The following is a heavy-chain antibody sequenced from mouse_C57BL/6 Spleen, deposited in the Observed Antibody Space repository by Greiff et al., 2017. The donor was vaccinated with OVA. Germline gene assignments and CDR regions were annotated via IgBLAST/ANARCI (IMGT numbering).Heavy chain of an antibody. CDR3: ARDYDGACCY. Sequence: VQLQQSGAELVKPGASVKLSCTASGFNIKDYYMPWVKQRTEQGLEWIGRIDPEDGEIKYAPKFQGQATITADTTSNTAYLQLSSLTSEDTAVYYGARDYDGACCYWGQGTTLTVSS. D-gene: IGHD2-4*01. CDR2: IDPEDGEI. J-gene: IGHJ2*01. V-gene: IGHV14-2*01. CDR1: GFNIKDYY.